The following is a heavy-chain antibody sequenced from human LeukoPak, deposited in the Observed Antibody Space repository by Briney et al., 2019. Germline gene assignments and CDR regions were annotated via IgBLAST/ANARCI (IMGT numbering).Heavy chain of an antibody. Sequence: SVKDSFKASRDTFSKYAISWVRQAPGRGLEWMGRIIPILNITHYAQKFQGRVTIAADKSTSTAYMELSSLRSEDTAMYYCARDDDRAREIDYWGQGTLVTVSS. D-gene: IGHD3-22*01. CDR1: RDTFSKYA. J-gene: IGHJ4*02. V-gene: IGHV1-69*04. CDR3: ARDDDRAREIDY. CDR2: IIPILNIT.